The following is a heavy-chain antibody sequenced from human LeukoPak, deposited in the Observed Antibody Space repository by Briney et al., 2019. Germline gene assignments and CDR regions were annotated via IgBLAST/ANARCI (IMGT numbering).Heavy chain of an antibody. V-gene: IGHV4-4*07. CDR3: ARLVGSREHFFDY. D-gene: IGHD2-15*01. J-gene: IGHJ4*02. Sequence: SETLSLTCSVSSDSISTHSWSWLRQPAGKRLEWIGHISPSGNTNYNPSLKSRVTMSVDTSKNHFSLKLSSVTAADTAVYYCARLVGSREHFFDYWGQGTLVTVSS. CDR2: ISPSGNT. CDR1: SDSISTHS.